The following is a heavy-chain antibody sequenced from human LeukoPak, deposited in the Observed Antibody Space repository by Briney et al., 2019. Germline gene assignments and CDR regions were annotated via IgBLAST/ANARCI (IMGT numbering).Heavy chain of an antibody. J-gene: IGHJ4*02. CDR3: ARVRAGSSSGGYYFDY. CDR2: ISAYNGNT. V-gene: IGHV1-18*01. Sequence: ASVKVSCKASGYTFTSYGISWVRQAPGQGLEWMGWISAYNGNTNYAQKLQGRVTMTTDTSTSTAYMELRSLRSDDTAVYYCARVRAGSSSGGYYFDYWGQGTLVTVSS. CDR1: GYTFTSYG. D-gene: IGHD6-13*01.